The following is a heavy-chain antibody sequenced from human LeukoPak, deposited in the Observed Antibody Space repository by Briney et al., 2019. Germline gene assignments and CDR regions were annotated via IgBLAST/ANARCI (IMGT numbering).Heavy chain of an antibody. Sequence: GGSLRLSCAASGFPFSVYWMSWIRQAPGKGLEWVANIKQDGTTKYYVDSVKGRFTISRDNAKNSVYLQMNGLSPGDTAVFYCARIGYSSSSFDHWGQGTLVTVSS. D-gene: IGHD6-13*01. CDR3: ARIGYSSSSFDH. CDR2: IKQDGTTK. J-gene: IGHJ4*02. V-gene: IGHV3-7*05. CDR1: GFPFSVYW.